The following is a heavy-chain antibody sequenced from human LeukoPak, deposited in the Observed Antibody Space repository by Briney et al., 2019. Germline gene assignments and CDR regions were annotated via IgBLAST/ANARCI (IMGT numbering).Heavy chain of an antibody. D-gene: IGHD6-13*01. CDR1: GYTFTSNY. CDR2: IYPRDGNT. J-gene: IGHJ4*02. V-gene: IGHV1-46*01. CDR3: ARMRGSWFVDY. Sequence: ASVKVSCKASGYTFTSNYIHWVRQAHGRGLEWMGMIYPRDGNTNYAQKLQGRVTMTTDTSTSTAYMELRSLRSDDTAVYYCARMRGSWFVDYWGQGTLVTVSS.